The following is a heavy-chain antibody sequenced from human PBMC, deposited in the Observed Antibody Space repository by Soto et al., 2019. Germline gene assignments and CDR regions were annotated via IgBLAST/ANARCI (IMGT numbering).Heavy chain of an antibody. Sequence: SETLSLTCTVSGGSVSSGSYYWSWIRQPPGKGLEWIGYIYYSGSTNYNPSLKSRVTISVDTSKNQFSLKLSSVTAADTAVYYCASGPVYCSSTSCYPNWFDPWGQGTLVTVPS. CDR2: IYYSGST. J-gene: IGHJ5*02. CDR3: ASGPVYCSSTSCYPNWFDP. D-gene: IGHD2-2*01. V-gene: IGHV4-61*01. CDR1: GGSVSSGSYY.